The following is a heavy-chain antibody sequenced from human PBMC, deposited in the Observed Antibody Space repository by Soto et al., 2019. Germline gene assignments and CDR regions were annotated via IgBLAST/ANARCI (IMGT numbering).Heavy chain of an antibody. D-gene: IGHD4-17*01. V-gene: IGHV4-30-2*01. J-gene: IGHJ4*02. CDR3: ARGVTTVTTFDY. CDR2: IYHSGST. Sequence: PSETLPLTCAVSGGSISSGGYSWSWIRQPPGKGLEWIGYIYHSGSTYYNPSLKSRVTISVDRSKNQFSLKLSSVTAADTAVYYCARGVTTVTTFDYWGQATLVTVSS. CDR1: GGSISSGGYS.